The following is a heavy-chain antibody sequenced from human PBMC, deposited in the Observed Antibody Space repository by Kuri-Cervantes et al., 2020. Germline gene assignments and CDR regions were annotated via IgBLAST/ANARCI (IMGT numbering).Heavy chain of an antibody. CDR1: GGTFSSYA. CDR3: ARVSVIETGFWSGYYNWFDP. D-gene: IGHD3-3*01. CDR2: IIPIFGTA. Sequence: SVKVSCKTSGGTFSSYAISWVRQAPGQGLEWMGGIIPIFGTANYAQKFQGRVTITADESTSTAYMELSSLRSEDTAVYYCARVSVIETGFWSGYYNWFDPWGQGTLVTVSS. J-gene: IGHJ5*02. V-gene: IGHV1-69*13.